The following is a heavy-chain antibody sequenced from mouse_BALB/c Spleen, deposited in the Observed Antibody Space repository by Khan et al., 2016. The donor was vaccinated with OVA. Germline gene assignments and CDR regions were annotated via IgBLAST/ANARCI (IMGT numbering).Heavy chain of an antibody. D-gene: IGHD1-1*01. CDR1: GFSLTSYG. V-gene: IGHV2-3*01. CDR3: AKPNYYGYWYFDV. Sequence: QVQLKESGPGLVAPSQRLSITCTVSGFSLTSYGVSWVRQPPGKGLEWLGVIWGDGSTNFHSALRSRLTISKDNSKSQVYLTQNSLQTDDTATYYCAKPNYYGYWYFDVWGAGTTVTVSS. CDR2: IWGDGST. J-gene: IGHJ1*01.